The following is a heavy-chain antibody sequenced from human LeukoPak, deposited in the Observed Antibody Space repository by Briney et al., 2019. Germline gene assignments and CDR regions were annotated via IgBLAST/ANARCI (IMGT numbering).Heavy chain of an antibody. CDR1: GFTFSSYG. J-gene: IGHJ4*02. V-gene: IGHV3-33*06. Sequence: GGSLRLSCAASGFTFSSYGMHWVRQAPGKGLEWVAVIWYDGSNKYYADSVKGRFTISRDNSKNTLYLQMNSLRAEDTAVYYCAKSPRIVVVVAATYWGQGTLVTVSS. CDR2: IWYDGSNK. CDR3: AKSPRIVVVVAATY. D-gene: IGHD2-15*01.